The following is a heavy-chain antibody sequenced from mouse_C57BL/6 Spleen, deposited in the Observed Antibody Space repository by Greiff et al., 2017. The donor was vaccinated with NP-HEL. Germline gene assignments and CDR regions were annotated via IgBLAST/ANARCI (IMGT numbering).Heavy chain of an antibody. J-gene: IGHJ4*01. V-gene: IGHV1-69*01. CDR2: FDPSDSYT. CDR3: ARDYGSSPYYAMDY. CDR1: GYTFTSYW. D-gene: IGHD1-1*01. Sequence: QVQLQQPGAELVMPGASVKLSCKASGYTFTSYWMHWVKQRPGQGLEWIGEFDPSDSYTNYNQKFKGKSTLTVDKSSSTAYMQLSSLTSEDSAVYYCARDYGSSPYYAMDYWGQGTSVTVSS.